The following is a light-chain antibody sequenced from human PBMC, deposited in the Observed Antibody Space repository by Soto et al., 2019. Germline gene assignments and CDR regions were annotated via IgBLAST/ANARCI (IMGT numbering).Light chain of an antibody. CDR3: QQYGSSPPT. V-gene: IGKV3-15*01. CDR2: GPS. J-gene: IGKJ1*01. CDR1: QSVSSY. Sequence: EIVLTQSPATLSLSPGERATLSCRASQSVSSYLAWYQQKPGQAPRLLIYGPSTRATGVPARFSGSGSGTEFTLTISGLQSEDIAVYYCQQYGSSPPTFGQGTKVDI.